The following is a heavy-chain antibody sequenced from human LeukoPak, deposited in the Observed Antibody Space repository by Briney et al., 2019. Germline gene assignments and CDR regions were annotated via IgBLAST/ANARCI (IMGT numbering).Heavy chain of an antibody. CDR2: ISGSGGST. V-gene: IGHV3-23*01. Sequence: GGSLRLSCAASGFIFSSYAVSWVRQTPGRGLEWVSTISGSGGSTYYADSVKGRFTISRDNSKNTLYLQMSSLRAEDTAIYYCAKGRGGSCYSSVDCWGQGTLVTVSS. CDR1: GFIFSSYA. D-gene: IGHD2-15*01. CDR3: AKGRGGSCYSSVDC. J-gene: IGHJ4*02.